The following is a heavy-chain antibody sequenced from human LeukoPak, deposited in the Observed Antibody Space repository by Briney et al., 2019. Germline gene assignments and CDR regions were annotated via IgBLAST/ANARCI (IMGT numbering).Heavy chain of an antibody. D-gene: IGHD6-13*01. CDR3: ARGGSSSSYYNNYGMDV. CDR2: VNPKRGNT. V-gene: IGHV1-8*01. J-gene: IGHJ6*02. CDR1: GYSLTSFD. Sequence: ASVKVSCKASGYSLTSFDINWVRQGSGQGLEWMGWVNPKRGNTGYAPTFQGRVTITRDTSIDTAFMELSSLRPDDTAVYYCARGGSSSSYYNNYGMDVWGQGTTITVSS.